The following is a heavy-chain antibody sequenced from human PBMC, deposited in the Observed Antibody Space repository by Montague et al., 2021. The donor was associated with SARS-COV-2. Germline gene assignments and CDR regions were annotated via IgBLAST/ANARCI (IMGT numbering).Heavy chain of an antibody. J-gene: IGHJ5*02. CDR1: VGSISNYY. CDR3: ARAYCGGDCHVGP. CDR2: IYDSGSA. D-gene: IGHD2-21*02. Sequence: SETLSLTRTASVGSISNYYWTWIRQPPGKGLEWIGYIYDSGSANYNPSLKSRSTISVDTSNNQFSLRLSSVTAADTAVHYCARAYCGGDCHVGPWGQGILVPVSS. V-gene: IGHV4-59*01.